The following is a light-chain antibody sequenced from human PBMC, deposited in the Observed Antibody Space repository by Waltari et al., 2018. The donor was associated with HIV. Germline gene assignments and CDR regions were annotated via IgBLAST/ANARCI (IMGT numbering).Light chain of an antibody. CDR3: SSYAGARV. V-gene: IGLV2-23*02. CDR2: EVT. Sequence: QSALTQPASVSGSPGQSNTLSCTVTSSDVGSDNRVSWYQQYPGKAPKLIIYEVTKRPSGVSNRFSGSKSGNTASLTLSGLQADDEADYYCSSYAGARVFGGGTNLIVL. J-gene: IGLJ3*02. CDR1: SSDVGSDNR.